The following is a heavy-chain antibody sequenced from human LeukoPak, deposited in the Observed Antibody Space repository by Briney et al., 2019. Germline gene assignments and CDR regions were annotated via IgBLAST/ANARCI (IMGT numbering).Heavy chain of an antibody. V-gene: IGHV4-61*02. CDR1: GGSISSGSYF. J-gene: IGHJ4*02. CDR3: ARQTVSGLFILP. CDR2: IYSSGSN. D-gene: IGHD3/OR15-3a*01. Sequence: SETLSPTCTVSGGSISSGSYFWRWIRQPAGKGLEWIGRIYSSGSNDYNPPLKIRVTISVDTSKNQFALRLTSVTAADTAVYYCARQTVSGLFILPGGQGTLVTVSS.